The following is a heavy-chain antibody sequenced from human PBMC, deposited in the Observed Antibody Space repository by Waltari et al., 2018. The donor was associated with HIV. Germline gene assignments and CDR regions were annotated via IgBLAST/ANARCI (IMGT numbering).Heavy chain of an antibody. CDR3: VRAGRSSDGFDV. V-gene: IGHV3-74*01. CDR2: IESDGAST. D-gene: IGHD6-6*01. J-gene: IGHJ3*01. Sequence: EVQLVESGGGLVQPGGSLGLSCGGSGFTFRRYWMHWVRQAPGKGLVWVSRIESDGASTNYADSVKGRVTISRDNAKNTLSLQMNSLSVEDTAVYYCVRAGRSSDGFDVWGQGTMVTVSS. CDR1: GFTFRRYW.